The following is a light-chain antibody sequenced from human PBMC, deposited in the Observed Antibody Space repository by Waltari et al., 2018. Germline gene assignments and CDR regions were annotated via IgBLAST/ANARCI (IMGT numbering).Light chain of an antibody. Sequence: QSVLTQPPSASGTPGQRVTISCSGSSSNVRSNTVNWYQQLPGTAPKLLIYSNNQRPSGVPDRLSVSKSGTSASLAISGLQSEDEADYYCATWDDSLNAYVFGTGTKVTVL. J-gene: IGLJ1*01. V-gene: IGLV1-44*01. CDR1: SSNVRSNT. CDR3: ATWDDSLNAYV. CDR2: SNN.